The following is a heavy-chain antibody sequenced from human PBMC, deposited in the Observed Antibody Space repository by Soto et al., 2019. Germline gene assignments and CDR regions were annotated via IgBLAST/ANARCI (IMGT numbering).Heavy chain of an antibody. CDR2: ISAYNGNT. CDR3: ARVRERDPYYDFWSRYYMDCGWFDL. J-gene: IGHJ5*02. D-gene: IGHD3-3*01. Sequence: ASVKVSCKASGYTFTSYGISWVRQAPGQGLEWMGWISAYNGNTNYAQKLQGRVTTTTDTSTSTAYMELRSLRSDDTAVYYCARVRERDPYYDFWSRYYMDCGWFDLWGQGTPVTVYS. V-gene: IGHV1-18*01. CDR1: GYTFTSYG.